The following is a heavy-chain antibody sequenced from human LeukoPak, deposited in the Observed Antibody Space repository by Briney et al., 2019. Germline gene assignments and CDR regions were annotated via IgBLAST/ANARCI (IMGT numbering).Heavy chain of an antibody. D-gene: IGHD3-16*01. J-gene: IGHJ4*02. CDR1: GFTFSSYA. Sequence: AGSLRLSCAASGFTFSSYAMHWVRQAPGKGLEYVSAISSNGGSTYYANSVKGRFTISRDNSKNTLYLQMGSLRAEDMAVYYCARVRVVWGLWPYDYWGQGTLVTVSS. CDR2: ISSNGGST. CDR3: ARVRVVWGLWPYDY. V-gene: IGHV3-64*01.